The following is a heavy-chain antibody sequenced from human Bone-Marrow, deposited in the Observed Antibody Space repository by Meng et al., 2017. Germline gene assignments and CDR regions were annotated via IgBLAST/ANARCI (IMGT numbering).Heavy chain of an antibody. CDR3: ARDPDVDTARGDY. J-gene: IGHJ4*02. CDR1: GYTFTGYY. Sequence: HVTLGQSGGGVKKPGASVKVSCKASGYTFTGYYMHWVRQAPGQGLEWMGRINPNSGGTKYAQKFQGRVTMTRDTSISTAYMELSRLRSDDTAVYYCARDPDVDTARGDYWGQGTLVTVSS. D-gene: IGHD5-18*01. CDR2: INPNSGGT. V-gene: IGHV1-2*06.